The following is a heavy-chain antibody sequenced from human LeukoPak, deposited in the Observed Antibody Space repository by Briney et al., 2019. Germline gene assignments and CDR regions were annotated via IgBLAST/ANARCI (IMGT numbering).Heavy chain of an antibody. CDR1: GFTFGDYA. D-gene: IGHD3-22*01. J-gene: IGHJ4*02. Sequence: GGSLRLSCTASGFTFGDYAMSWFRQAPGKGLEWVGFIRSKAYGGTTEYAASVKGRFTISRDDSKSIAYLQMNSLKTEDTAVYYCTRFVGYDSSAFDYWGQGTLVTVSS. CDR2: IRSKAYGGTT. CDR3: TRFVGYDSSAFDY. V-gene: IGHV3-49*03.